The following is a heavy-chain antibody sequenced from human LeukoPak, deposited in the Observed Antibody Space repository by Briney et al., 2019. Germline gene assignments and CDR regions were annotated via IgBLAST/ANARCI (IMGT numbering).Heavy chain of an antibody. CDR2: IIPNSGGT. Sequence: ASVKVSCKASEYTFTGYYMHWVRQAPGQGLEWMGWIIPNSGGTNYTQKFQGRVTMTRDTSITTAYTELSGLRSDDTAVYYCAREIYGSFYYWGQGTLVTVSS. CDR3: AREIYGSFYY. J-gene: IGHJ4*02. V-gene: IGHV1-2*02. D-gene: IGHD1-26*01. CDR1: EYTFTGYY.